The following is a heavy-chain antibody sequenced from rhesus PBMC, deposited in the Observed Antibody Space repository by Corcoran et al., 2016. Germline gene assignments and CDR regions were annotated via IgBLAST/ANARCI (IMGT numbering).Heavy chain of an antibody. Sequence: QVQLQESGPGLVKPSETLSLTCAVSGYSISSGYYWGWIRQPPGKGGEWIGYIGGSSGSTYYNPSLKSRVTISKDTSKNQFSLKLSSVTAADTAVYYCARRSSGSSSVYYFDYWGQGVLVTVSS. CDR3: ARRSSGSSSVYYFDY. CDR2: IGGSSGST. J-gene: IGHJ4*01. D-gene: IGHD4-29*01. CDR1: GYSISSGYY. V-gene: IGHV4-99*01.